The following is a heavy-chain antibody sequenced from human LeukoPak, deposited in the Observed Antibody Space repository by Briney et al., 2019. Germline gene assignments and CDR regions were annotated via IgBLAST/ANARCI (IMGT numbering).Heavy chain of an antibody. CDR1: GGSISSSSYY. CDR2: IYYSGST. D-gene: IGHD3-22*01. Sequence: PSETLPLTCTVSGGSISSSSYYWGWIRQPPGKGLEWIGSIYYSGSTYYNPSLKSRVTISVDTSKNQFSLKLSSVTAADTAVYYCARSAIKRITMIVVVIPFDYWGQGTLVTVSS. CDR3: ARSAIKRITMIVVVIPFDY. V-gene: IGHV4-39*01. J-gene: IGHJ4*02.